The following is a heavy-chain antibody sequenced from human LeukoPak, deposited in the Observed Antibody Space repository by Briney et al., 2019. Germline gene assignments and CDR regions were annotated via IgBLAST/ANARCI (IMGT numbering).Heavy chain of an antibody. CDR3: AKDTPSDYDSSGYSSYGMDV. CDR2: IRGSGGST. CDR1: GFTFSSYA. Sequence: GGSLRLSCAASGFTFSSYAMSWVRQAPGKGLEWVSAIRGSGGSTYYADSVKGRFTISRDNSKNTLYLQMNSLRAEDTAVYYCAKDTPSDYDSSGYSSYGMDVWGQGTTVTVSS. V-gene: IGHV3-23*01. J-gene: IGHJ6*02. D-gene: IGHD3-22*01.